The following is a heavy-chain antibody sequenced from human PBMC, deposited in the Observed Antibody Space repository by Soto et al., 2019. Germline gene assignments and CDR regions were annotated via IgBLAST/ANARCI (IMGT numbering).Heavy chain of an antibody. V-gene: IGHV1-69*04. CDR2: VVPILGMA. D-gene: IGHD2-2*01. CDR3: ARGGAVVVPGSVDRHNWFDP. Sequence: ASVKVSCKASGGSFGSYSFSWVRQAPGQGLEWMGRVVPILGMANYAQKFQGRVTITADKSTSTVYMEMRSLRSDDTAVYYCARGGAVVVPGSVDRHNWFDPWG. CDR1: GGSFGSYS. J-gene: IGHJ5*02.